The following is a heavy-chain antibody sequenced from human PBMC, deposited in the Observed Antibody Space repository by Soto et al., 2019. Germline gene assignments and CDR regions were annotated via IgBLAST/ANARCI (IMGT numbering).Heavy chain of an antibody. CDR2: IYHSGST. Sequence: ASETLSLTCAVSGYSISSGYYWGWIRQPPGKGLEWIGSIYHSGSTYYNPSLKSRVTISVDTSKNQFSLKLSSVTAADTAVYYCAREGPTTGNDYWGQGTLVTVSS. D-gene: IGHD4-17*01. CDR3: AREGPTTGNDY. J-gene: IGHJ4*02. V-gene: IGHV4-38-2*02. CDR1: GYSISSGYY.